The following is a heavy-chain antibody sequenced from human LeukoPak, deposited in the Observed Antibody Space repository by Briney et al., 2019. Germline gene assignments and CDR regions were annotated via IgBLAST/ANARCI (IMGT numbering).Heavy chain of an antibody. V-gene: IGHV4-34*01. CDR1: GGSFSGYY. D-gene: IGHD1-26*01. J-gene: IGHJ4*02. CDR2: INHRGST. Sequence: PSETLSLTCAVYGGSFSGYYWSWIRQPPGKGLEWIGEINHRGSTNYNPSLKSRVSISVDTSKNQFSLQLSSVTAADTAVYYCARDGVGATMGLDYWGQGTLVTVSS. CDR3: ARDGVGATMGLDY.